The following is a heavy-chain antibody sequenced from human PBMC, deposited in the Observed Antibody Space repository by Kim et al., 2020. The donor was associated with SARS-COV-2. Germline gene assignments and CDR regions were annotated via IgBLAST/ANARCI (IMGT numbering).Heavy chain of an antibody. V-gene: IGHV3-66*01. CDR2: IYSGGST. CDR3: ARERYSSGWYGSGYFDY. J-gene: IGHJ4*02. D-gene: IGHD6-19*01. CDR1: GFTVSSNY. Sequence: GGSLRLSCAASGFTVSSNYMSWVRQAPGKGLEWVSVIYSGGSTYYADSVKGRFTISRDNSKNTLYLQMNSLRAEDTAVYYCARERYSSGWYGSGYFDYWGQGTLVTVSS.